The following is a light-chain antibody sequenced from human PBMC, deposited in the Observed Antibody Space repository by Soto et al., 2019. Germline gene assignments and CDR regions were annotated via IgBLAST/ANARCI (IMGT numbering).Light chain of an antibody. CDR3: TSFTSSSTWV. CDR1: SSDVGGYNY. J-gene: IGLJ3*02. Sequence: QSALTQPASVSGSPGQSITISCTGTSSDVGGYNYVSWFQQHPDKAPKLKIYEVSNRPSGVSNRFSGSKSGYTASLTISELQAEDEADYYCTSFTSSSTWVFGGGTKLTVL. V-gene: IGLV2-14*03. CDR2: EVS.